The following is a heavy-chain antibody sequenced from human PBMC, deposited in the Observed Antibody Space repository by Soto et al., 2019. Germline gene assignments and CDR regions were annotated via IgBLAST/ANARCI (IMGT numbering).Heavy chain of an antibody. V-gene: IGHV1-18*01. CDR3: AQNITSRIDS. D-gene: IGHD2-2*01. CDR1: GYTFRNYG. CDR2: ISTYNSYT. J-gene: IGHJ5*01. Sequence: QVQLVQSGAELRKPGASVQVSCKTSGYTFRNYGISWVRQAPGQGLEWMRWISTYNSYTHSAKKIQGRVIMTIESSTSSAFLELTNLRTDDTAFYDCAQNITSRIDSWGQGTLVTVSS.